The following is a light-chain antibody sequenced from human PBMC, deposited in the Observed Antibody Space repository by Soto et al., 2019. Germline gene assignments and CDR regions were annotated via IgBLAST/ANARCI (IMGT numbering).Light chain of an antibody. J-gene: IGLJ1*01. CDR2: EGT. CDR1: SSDIGSYNL. Sequence: QSVLTQPASVSASPGQSITISCTGTSSDIGSYNLVSWYQQHPGKAPKLMIYEGTKRPSGVSNRFSGSKSGNTASLTISGLQAEDEADYYCCAYAGSNTLYVFGTGTKVTVL. V-gene: IGLV2-23*01. CDR3: CAYAGSNTLYV.